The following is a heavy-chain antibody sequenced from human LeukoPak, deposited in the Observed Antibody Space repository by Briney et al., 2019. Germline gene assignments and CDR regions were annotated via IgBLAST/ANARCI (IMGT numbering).Heavy chain of an antibody. CDR2: INPNSGGT. CDR1: GYTFSGYY. D-gene: IGHD3-10*01. CDR3: ARDKVTMVRGVPRRTTDYYSYSYMDV. J-gene: IGHJ6*03. V-gene: IGHV1-2*02. Sequence: ASVKVSCKASGYTFSGYYIHWVRQAPGQGLEWMGWINPNSGGTKYAQKFQGRVTMTRDTSISTACMELSRLRSDETAVYYCARDKVTMVRGVPRRTTDYYSYSYMDVWGKGTTVTVSS.